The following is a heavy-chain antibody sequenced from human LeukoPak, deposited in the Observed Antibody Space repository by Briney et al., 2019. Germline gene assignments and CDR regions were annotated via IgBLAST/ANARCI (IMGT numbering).Heavy chain of an antibody. CDR3: ARSWIFTAASQYYYFDY. D-gene: IGHD6-25*01. CDR2: INPNSGGT. Sequence: ASVKVSCKASGYTFTGYYMHWVRQAPGQGLEWMGWINPNSGGTNYAQKFQGRVTMTRDTSISTAYMELSRLRSDDTAVYYCARSWIFTAASQYYYFDYWGQGTLVTASS. CDR1: GYTFTGYY. J-gene: IGHJ4*02. V-gene: IGHV1-2*02.